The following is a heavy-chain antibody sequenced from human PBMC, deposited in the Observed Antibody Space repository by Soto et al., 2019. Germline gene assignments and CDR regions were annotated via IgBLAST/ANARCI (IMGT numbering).Heavy chain of an antibody. CDR1: GYTFTSYG. J-gene: IGHJ4*02. Sequence: ASVKVSCKASGYTFTSYGISWVRQAPGQGLEWMGWISVYNGNTNFAQKLQGRVTMTTDTSTSTAYMELRSLRSDDTAVYYCARDLLPYDYIWGSYHHPIYFDYWGQGTLVTVSS. CDR2: ISVYNGNT. V-gene: IGHV1-18*01. D-gene: IGHD3-16*02. CDR3: ARDLLPYDYIWGSYHHPIYFDY.